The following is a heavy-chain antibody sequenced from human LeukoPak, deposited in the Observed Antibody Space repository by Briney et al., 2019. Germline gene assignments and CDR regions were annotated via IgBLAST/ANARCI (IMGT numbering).Heavy chain of an antibody. CDR3: ARVDLLTGYYFFDY. CDR1: GYTFSNYG. Sequence: GASVKVSCKASGYTFSNYGISWVRQAPGQGLEWVGWIRGDNGNTNYEQKLQGRVTMTTDTSTSTAYMELRSLGSDETAVYYCARVDLLTGYYFFDYWGQGTLVTVSS. D-gene: IGHD3-9*01. J-gene: IGHJ4*02. V-gene: IGHV1-18*01. CDR2: IRGDNGNT.